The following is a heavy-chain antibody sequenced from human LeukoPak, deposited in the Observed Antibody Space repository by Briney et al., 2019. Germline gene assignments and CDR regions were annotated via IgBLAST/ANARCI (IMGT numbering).Heavy chain of an antibody. Sequence: PGRSLRLSCAASGFTFSSYAMHWVRQAPGKGLEWVSAISGSGGSTYYADSVKGRFTISRDNSKNTLYLQMNSLRAEDTAVYYCAKTPPEEYYDSSGYPFDYWGQGTLVTVSS. CDR3: AKTPPEEYYDSSGYPFDY. J-gene: IGHJ4*02. CDR1: GFTFSSYA. CDR2: ISGSGGST. V-gene: IGHV3-23*01. D-gene: IGHD3-22*01.